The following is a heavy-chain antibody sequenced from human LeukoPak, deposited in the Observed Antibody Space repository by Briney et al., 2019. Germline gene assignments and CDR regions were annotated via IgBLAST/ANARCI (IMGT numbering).Heavy chain of an antibody. J-gene: IGHJ4*02. Sequence: SETLSLTCTVSGGSISSYYWSWIRQPPGKGLEWIGCIYYSGSTNYNPSLKSRVTISVDTSKNQFSLKLSSVTAADTAVYYCARAFGGDWGSYREFDYWGQGTLVTVSS. CDR3: ARAFGGDWGSYREFDY. CDR1: GGSISSYY. D-gene: IGHD3-16*02. CDR2: IYYSGST. V-gene: IGHV4-59*01.